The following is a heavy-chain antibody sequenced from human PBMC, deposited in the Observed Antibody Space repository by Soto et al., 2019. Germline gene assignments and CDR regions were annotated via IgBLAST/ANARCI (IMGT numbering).Heavy chain of an antibody. J-gene: IGHJ4*02. CDR2: VSHTGFS. CDR1: GFSISGDNW. D-gene: IGHD2-8*02. V-gene: IGHV4-28*01. Sequence: HVQLRESGPGLVKPSDTLSLTCAVSGFSISGDNWWGWIRQAPGKGLEWIGYVSHTGFSHYNPSLESRFTMSVDTSKNLFSLKLTSVTAVDTAVYYCVKKTGGYRPFDDWGQGTLVTVSS. CDR3: VKKTGGYRPFDD.